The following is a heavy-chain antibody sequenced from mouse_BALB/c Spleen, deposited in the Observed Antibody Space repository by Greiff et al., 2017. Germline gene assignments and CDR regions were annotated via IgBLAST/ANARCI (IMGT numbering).Heavy chain of an antibody. CDR1: GFNFNATY. Sequence: EVQLQQSGAELVKPGASVKLSCTASGFNFNATYMHWVKQRPEQGLEWIGRIDPANGNTKYDQKFQGKATITADTSSNTAYLQLSSVTSEDTAGYYCARRGEVPDYWGQGTTLTVSS. V-gene: IGHV14-3*02. CDR3: ARRGEVPDY. J-gene: IGHJ2*01. CDR2: IDPANGNT.